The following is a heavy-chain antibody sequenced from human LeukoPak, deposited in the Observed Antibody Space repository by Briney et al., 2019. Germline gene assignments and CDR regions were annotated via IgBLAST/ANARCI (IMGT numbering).Heavy chain of an antibody. CDR1: GGSINNDNYY. CDR3: ARLRDTGGYYFYYYFDS. V-gene: IGHV4-39*01. J-gene: IGHJ4*02. D-gene: IGHD3-22*01. Sequence: SEGLSLTCTVSGGSINNDNYYWGWIRQSPGKGLEWIGNIYYSGNSGNTYYNPSLKSRVTISVDTAKNQFSLNLSSVTAADTALYYCARLRDTGGYYFYYYFDSWGLGTLVSVSS. CDR2: IYYSGNSGNT.